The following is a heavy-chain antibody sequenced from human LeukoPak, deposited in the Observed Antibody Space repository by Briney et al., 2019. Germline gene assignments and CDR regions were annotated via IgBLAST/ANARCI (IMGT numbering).Heavy chain of an antibody. CDR2: ISGSGDST. J-gene: IGHJ2*01. CDR3: ARNYGVNSWYFDL. V-gene: IGHV3-23*01. Sequence: GSLKPSFSASGFTLSRNHLNWVRQAPGKGLEWVSAISGSGDSTYYADSVEGRFTFSRDNSKNTLYLQMNSLRAEDTAIYYCARNYGVNSWYFDLWGRGTLVIVSS. CDR1: GFTLSRNH. D-gene: IGHD4-23*01.